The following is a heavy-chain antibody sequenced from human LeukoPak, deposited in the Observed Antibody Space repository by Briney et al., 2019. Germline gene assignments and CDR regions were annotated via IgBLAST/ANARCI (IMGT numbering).Heavy chain of an antibody. D-gene: IGHD3-9*01. V-gene: IGHV3-30*03. CDR1: GFTFSRHG. CDR3: ARDNHGLLTGYYVSAFDI. J-gene: IGHJ3*02. CDR2: ISADGSNI. Sequence: GGSLRLSCAASGFTFSRHGMHWVRQAPGKGLEWVGIISADGSNIFYADSVKGRFTISRDNSKNTLDLQMNSLRAEDTAVYYCARDNHGLLTGYYVSAFDIWGQGTMVIVSS.